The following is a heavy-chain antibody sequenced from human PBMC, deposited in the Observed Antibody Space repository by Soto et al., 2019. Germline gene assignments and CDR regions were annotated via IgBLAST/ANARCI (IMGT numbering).Heavy chain of an antibody. CDR1: GGSFNRHT. D-gene: IGHD6-13*01. CDR2: IIPIFGTA. CDR3: ARDLLASGIAAAGTFGY. Sequence: QVQLVQSGAEVRKPGSSVRVSCKASGGSFNRHTISWVRQAPGQGLEWMGGIIPIFGTANHAQKFQGRVTIIADESTSTVYMELSSLRSDDTAIYYCARDLLASGIAAAGTFGYWGQGTLVTVSS. V-gene: IGHV1-69*01. J-gene: IGHJ4*02.